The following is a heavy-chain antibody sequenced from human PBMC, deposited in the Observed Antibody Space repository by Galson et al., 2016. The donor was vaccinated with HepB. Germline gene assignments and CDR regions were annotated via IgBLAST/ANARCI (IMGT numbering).Heavy chain of an antibody. CDR1: GDSVSSNSAA. J-gene: IGHJ4*02. Sequence: CAISGDSVSSNSAAWNWIRQSPSRGLEWLGRTYYRSKWFNDYAVSVKGRITINPDTSKNQFSLQLNSVTPEDTAVYFCARISNSSRWLVYWGQGTLVTVSS. CDR2: TYYRSKWFN. D-gene: IGHD6-13*01. CDR3: ARISNSSRWLVY. V-gene: IGHV6-1*01.